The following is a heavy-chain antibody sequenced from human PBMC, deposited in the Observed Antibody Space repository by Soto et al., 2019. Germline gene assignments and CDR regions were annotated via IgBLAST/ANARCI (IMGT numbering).Heavy chain of an antibody. D-gene: IGHD2-2*01. Sequence: GESLKISCKGSGYSFTSYWIGWVRQMPGKGLEWMGIIYPGDSDTRYSPSFQGQVTISADKSISTAYLQWSSLKASDTAMYYCARRYSSRAVVPAAPNLWFDPWGQGTLVTVSS. CDR3: ARRYSSRAVVPAAPNLWFDP. CDR1: GYSFTSYW. V-gene: IGHV5-51*01. J-gene: IGHJ5*02. CDR2: IYPGDSDT.